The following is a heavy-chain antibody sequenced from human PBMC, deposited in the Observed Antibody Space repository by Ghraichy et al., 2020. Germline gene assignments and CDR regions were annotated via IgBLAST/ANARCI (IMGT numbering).Heavy chain of an antibody. CDR2: IYWNDDK. V-gene: IGHV2-5*01. D-gene: IGHD2-2*01. Sequence: SGPTLVKPTQTLTLTCTFSGFSLSTSGVGVGWIRQPPGKALEWLALIYWNDDKRYSPSLKSRLTITKDTSKNQVVLTMTNMDPVDTATYYCARKLGYCSSTSCFHNWFDPWGQGTLVTVSS. J-gene: IGHJ5*02. CDR3: ARKLGYCSSTSCFHNWFDP. CDR1: GFSLSTSGVG.